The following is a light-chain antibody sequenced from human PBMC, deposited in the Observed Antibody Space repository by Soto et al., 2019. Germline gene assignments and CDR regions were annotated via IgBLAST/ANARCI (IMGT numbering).Light chain of an antibody. J-gene: IGKJ5*01. Sequence: EIILTQSPDTLSLSPGERASLFCRASQTVSSNYLAWCQQRPGQAPRLLIYGASTRAAGIPDRFSGSGSGTDFTLTITRLEPEDSAVYFCQQYTGPPTTFGQGTRLEIK. CDR1: QTVSSNY. V-gene: IGKV3-20*01. CDR2: GAS. CDR3: QQYTGPPTT.